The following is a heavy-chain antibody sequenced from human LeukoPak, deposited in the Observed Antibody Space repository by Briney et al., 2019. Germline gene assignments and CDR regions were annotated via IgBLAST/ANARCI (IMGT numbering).Heavy chain of an antibody. CDR3: ARDTYDFWSGYCGY. CDR2: INHSGST. V-gene: IGHV4-34*01. CDR1: GGSFSGYY. D-gene: IGHD3-3*01. Sequence: SETLSLTCAVYGGSFSGYYWSWIRQPPGKGLEWIGEINHSGSTNYNPSLKSRVTISVDTSKNQFSLKLSSVTAADTAVYYCARDTYDFWSGYCGYWGQGTLVTVSS. J-gene: IGHJ4*02.